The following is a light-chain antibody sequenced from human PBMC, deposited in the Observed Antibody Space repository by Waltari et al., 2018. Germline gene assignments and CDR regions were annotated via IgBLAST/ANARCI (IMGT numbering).Light chain of an antibody. J-gene: IGKJ3*01. Sequence: EFVLTQSPATLSLSPGERATPSCRASQSVRGYLAWYQQKPGQAPRPPIYDTSNRATGIPARFSGSGSGTDFTLTISSLEPEDFAVYYCQHRGHWPPDATFGPGTKVDIK. CDR1: QSVRGY. CDR2: DTS. CDR3: QHRGHWPPDAT. V-gene: IGKV3-11*01.